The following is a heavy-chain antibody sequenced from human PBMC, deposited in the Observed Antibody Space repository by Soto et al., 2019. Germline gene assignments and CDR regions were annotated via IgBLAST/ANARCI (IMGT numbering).Heavy chain of an antibody. Sequence: EVQLLESGGGFIHPGGSLRLSCAASGFSFSSFAMNWVRQDPGKGLEWVSIISGSADSTFYADSVKGRFTISRDNSNSPLYLQINCPRAKDTAIDYCAKTRGAIIDAIAFYGMDFWGQGTSVTAAS. CDR1: GFSFSSFA. CDR3: AKTRGAIIDAIAFYGMDF. V-gene: IGHV3-23*01. CDR2: ISGSADST. J-gene: IGHJ6*02. D-gene: IGHD2-21*01.